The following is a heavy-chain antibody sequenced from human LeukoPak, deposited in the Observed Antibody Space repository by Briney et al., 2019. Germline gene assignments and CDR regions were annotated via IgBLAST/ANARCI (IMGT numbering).Heavy chain of an antibody. CDR2: IQSSGST. CDR1: GGSVSGFY. V-gene: IGHV4-4*07. D-gene: IGHD2-8*01. J-gene: IGHJ4*02. CDR3: ARGVSPLDY. Sequence: PSETLSLTCTVSGGSVSGFYWSWVRQAAGEGLEWIGRIQSSGSTNYNPSLKSRVTMSVDTSKNQFSLKLSSVTAADTAVYYCARGVSPLDYWGQGALVTVSS.